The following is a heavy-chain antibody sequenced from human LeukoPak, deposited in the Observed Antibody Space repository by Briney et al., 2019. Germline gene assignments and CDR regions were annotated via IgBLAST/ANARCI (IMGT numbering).Heavy chain of an antibody. Sequence: GGSLRLSCAASGFTFSSYWMSWVRQAPGKGLEWVANIKQDGSEKYYVDSVKGRFTISRDNAKNSLYLQMNSLRAEDTAVYYCARPAVDRRGASWFDYWGRGTLVTVSS. J-gene: IGHJ4*02. V-gene: IGHV3-7*01. CDR3: ARPAVDRRGASWFDY. CDR2: IKQDGSEK. CDR1: GFTFSSYW. D-gene: IGHD2-2*01.